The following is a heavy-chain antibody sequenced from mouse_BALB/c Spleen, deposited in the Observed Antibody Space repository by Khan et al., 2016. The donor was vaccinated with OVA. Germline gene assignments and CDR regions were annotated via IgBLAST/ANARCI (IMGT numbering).Heavy chain of an antibody. CDR2: ISYSGNT. Sequence: EVELVESGPGLVKPSQSLSLTCPVTAYSITSDYAWNWIRQFPGNKLEWMGFISYSGNTNYNPSLKSRISITRDTPKNQFFLQLNSVTTEDTATDYCARVYGGDFDYWGQGTTLTVSS. CDR1: AYSITSDYA. CDR3: ARVYGGDFDY. D-gene: IGHD1-1*01. J-gene: IGHJ2*01. V-gene: IGHV3-2*02.